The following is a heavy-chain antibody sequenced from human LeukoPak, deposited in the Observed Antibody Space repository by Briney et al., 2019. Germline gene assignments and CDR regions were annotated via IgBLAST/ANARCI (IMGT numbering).Heavy chain of an antibody. D-gene: IGHD2-21*02. Sequence: GGSLRLSCAASGFTLSSYGMHWVRQAPGKGLEWVAVISYDGSNKYYADSVKGRFTISRDNSKNTLYLQMNSLRAEDTAVYYCAKDSRLWTNIMVVTAILPYYFDYWGQGTLVTVSS. CDR3: AKDSRLWTNIMVVTAILPYYFDY. J-gene: IGHJ4*02. CDR2: ISYDGSNK. CDR1: GFTLSSYG. V-gene: IGHV3-30*18.